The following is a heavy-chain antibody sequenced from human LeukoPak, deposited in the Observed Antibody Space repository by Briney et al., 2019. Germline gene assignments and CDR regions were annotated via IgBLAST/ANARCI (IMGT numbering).Heavy chain of an antibody. Sequence: GGSLRLSCAVSGFTMYAMTWVRQAPGKGLEWVSSISSSSSYIYYADSVKGRFTISRDNAKNSLYLQMNSLRAEDTAVYYCARDPYDFWSGSSYYMDVWGKGTTVTVSS. D-gene: IGHD3-3*01. V-gene: IGHV3-21*01. CDR2: ISSSSSYI. CDR1: GFTMYA. CDR3: ARDPYDFWSGSSYYMDV. J-gene: IGHJ6*03.